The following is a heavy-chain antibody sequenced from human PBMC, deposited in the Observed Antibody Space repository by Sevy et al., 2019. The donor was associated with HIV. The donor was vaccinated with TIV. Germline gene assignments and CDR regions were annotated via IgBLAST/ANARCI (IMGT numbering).Heavy chain of an antibody. CDR1: GFSFSTYG. CDR2: ISYAASHT. CDR3: AKGALAVAATHLIDH. D-gene: IGHD6-19*01. J-gene: IGHJ5*02. V-gene: IGHV3-30*18. Sequence: GGSLRLSCEASGFSFSTYGMHWVRQAPGKGLEWVAVISYAASHTYYADSVKGLVTISRDNSKNTLYLQLESLRAEDTAVYYCAKGALAVAATHLIDHWGQGTLVTVSS.